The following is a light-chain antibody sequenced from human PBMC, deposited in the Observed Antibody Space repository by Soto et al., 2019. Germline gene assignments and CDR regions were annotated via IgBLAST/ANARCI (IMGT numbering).Light chain of an antibody. CDR1: QSVSSSY. V-gene: IGKV3-20*01. CDR3: QQYGSSPYT. Sequence: EIVLTQSPGTLSLSPGERATLSCRASQSVSSSYLAWYQQKPGQAPRLLIYDASSRATGIPDRFSGSGSGTDFTLTISRLEPEDFAVYFCQQYGSSPYTSGQGNKLEIK. CDR2: DAS. J-gene: IGKJ2*01.